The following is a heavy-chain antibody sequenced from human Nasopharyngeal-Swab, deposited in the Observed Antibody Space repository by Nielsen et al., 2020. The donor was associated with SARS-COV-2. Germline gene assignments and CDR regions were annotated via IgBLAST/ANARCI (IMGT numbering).Heavy chain of an antibody. Sequence: GESLKISCAASGFTFSASAIHWVRQASGKGLEWVARIGDKDHTYATTYAASVQGRFTISRDDSKNTAFLQMDSLKTEDTALYYCTTDFYFDYWGQGTLVTVSS. CDR1: GFTFSASA. V-gene: IGHV3-73*01. CDR2: IGDKDHTYAT. J-gene: IGHJ4*02. CDR3: TTDFYFDY.